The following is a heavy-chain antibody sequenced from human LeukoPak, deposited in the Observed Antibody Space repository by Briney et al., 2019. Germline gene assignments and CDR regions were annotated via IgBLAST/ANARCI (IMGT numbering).Heavy chain of an antibody. CDR3: ARELNYGDRLFDY. Sequence: PSQTLSLTCTVSGGSISSGDYYWSWIRQPPGKGLEWIGYIYYSGSTYYNPSLKSRVTISVDTSKNQFSLKLSSVTAADTAVYYCARELNYGDRLFDYWGQGTLVTVSS. CDR1: GGSISSGDYY. CDR2: IYYSGST. J-gene: IGHJ4*02. V-gene: IGHV4-30-4*01. D-gene: IGHD4-17*01.